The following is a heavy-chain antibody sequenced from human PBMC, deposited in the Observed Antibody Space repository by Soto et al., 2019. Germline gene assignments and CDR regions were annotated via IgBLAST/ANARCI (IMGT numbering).Heavy chain of an antibody. V-gene: IGHV4-59*13. CDR1: GGSMSSYY. CDR3: ARERSGGYGDY. CDR2: IYFIGTT. D-gene: IGHD5-12*01. Sequence: TSETLSLTCTVSGGSMSSYYWTWIRQPPGKGLEWIGYIYFIGTTNYNPSLKSRVTISVDTSKNQFSLKLSSVTAADTAVYYCARERSGGYGDYWGQGSLVTVSS. J-gene: IGHJ4*02.